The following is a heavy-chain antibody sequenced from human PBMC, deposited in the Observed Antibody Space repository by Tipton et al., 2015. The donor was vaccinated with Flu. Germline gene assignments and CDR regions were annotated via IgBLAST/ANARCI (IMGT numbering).Heavy chain of an antibody. V-gene: IGHV1-18*04. CDR1: GYTFTSYG. CDR3: ARGGGPYCSSTSCYETDY. Sequence: QSGPEVKKPGASVKVSCKASGYTFTSYGISWVRQAPGQGLEWIGWISAYNGHTNYAQKLQGRVTMTTDTSTSTAYMDLRSLRSDDTAVYYCARGGGPYCSSTSCYETDYWGQGTLVTVSS. CDR2: ISAYNGHT. D-gene: IGHD2-2*01. J-gene: IGHJ4*02.